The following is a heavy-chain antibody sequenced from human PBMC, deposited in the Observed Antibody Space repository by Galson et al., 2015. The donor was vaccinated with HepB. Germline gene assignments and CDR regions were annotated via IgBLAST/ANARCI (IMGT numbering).Heavy chain of an antibody. Sequence: SLRLSCAASGFTFSSYGMHWVRQAPGKGLEWVAVISYDGSNKYYADSVKGRFTISRDNSKNTLYLQMNSLRAEDTAVYYCTLGYCSSTSCYTAGIKDYWGQGTLVTVSS. J-gene: IGHJ4*02. CDR3: TLGYCSSTSCYTAGIKDY. CDR1: GFTFSSYG. V-gene: IGHV3-30*03. D-gene: IGHD2-2*02. CDR2: ISYDGSNK.